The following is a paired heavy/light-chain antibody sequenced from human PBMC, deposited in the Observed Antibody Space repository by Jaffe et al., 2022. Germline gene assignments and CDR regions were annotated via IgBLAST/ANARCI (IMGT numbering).Heavy chain of an antibody. J-gene: IGHJ6*04. CDR2: IYYSGST. V-gene: IGHV4-59*01. CDR1: GGSISSYY. D-gene: IGHD3-10*01. CDR3: ARRPYYYSHGPWFGEVDV. Sequence: QVQLQESGPGLVKPSETLSLTCTVSGGSISSYYWSWIRQPPGKGLEWIGYIYYSGSTNYNPSLKSRVTISVDTSKNQFSLKLSSVTAADTAVYYCARRPYYYSHGPWFGEVDVWGKGTTVTVSS.
Light chain of an antibody. CDR3: QQYDNLLT. V-gene: IGKV1-33*01. J-gene: IGKJ5*01. CDR2: DAS. Sequence: DIQMTQSPSSLSASVGDRVTITCQASQDISNYLNWYQQKPGKAPKLLIYDASNLETGVPSRFSGSGSGTDFTFTISSLQPEDIATYYCQQYDNLLTFGQGTRLEIK. CDR1: QDISNY.